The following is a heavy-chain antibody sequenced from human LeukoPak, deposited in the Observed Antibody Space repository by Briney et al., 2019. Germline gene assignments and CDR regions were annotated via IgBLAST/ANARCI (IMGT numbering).Heavy chain of an antibody. D-gene: IGHD3-10*01. CDR3: AKVTITMVRGVIGFDY. CDR1: GFTFSSYA. CDR2: ISGSGGST. Sequence: PGGSLRLSCAASGFTFSSYAMSWVRQAPGKGLEWVSAISGSGGSTYYADSVKGRFTISRDNSKNTLYLQMNSLRAEDTAAYYCAKVTITMVRGVIGFDYWGQGTLVTVSS. J-gene: IGHJ4*02. V-gene: IGHV3-23*01.